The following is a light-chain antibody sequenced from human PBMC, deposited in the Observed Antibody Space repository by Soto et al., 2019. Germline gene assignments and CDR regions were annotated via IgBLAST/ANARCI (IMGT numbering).Light chain of an antibody. J-gene: IGLJ3*02. CDR3: CSYAGSNTWV. CDR2: DVT. CDR1: SSDVGGYNY. V-gene: IGLV2-11*01. Sequence: QSALTQPRSVSGSPGQSVTISCTGTSSDVGGYNYVSWYQQHPGKAPKLMIYDVTKRPSGVPDRFSGSKSGNTASLTITGLQDEDEDDYYFCSYAGSNTWVCGGGTKVTVL.